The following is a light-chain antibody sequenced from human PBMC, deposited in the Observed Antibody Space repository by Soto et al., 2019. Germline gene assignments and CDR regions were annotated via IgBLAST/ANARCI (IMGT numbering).Light chain of an antibody. CDR3: ISYTRSNTLYVV. Sequence: QSALTQPASVSGSPGQSITISCTGTSSDVGGYNYVSWYQQHPGKAPTLMIYDVSNRPSGVSNRFSGSKSGNTASLTISGLQAEDEADYYCISYTRSNTLYVVFGGGTKLTVL. CDR1: SSDVGGYNY. CDR2: DVS. J-gene: IGLJ2*01. V-gene: IGLV2-14*01.